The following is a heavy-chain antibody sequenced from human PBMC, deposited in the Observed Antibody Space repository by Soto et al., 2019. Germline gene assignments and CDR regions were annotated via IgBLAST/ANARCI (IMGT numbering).Heavy chain of an antibody. D-gene: IGHD1-26*01. J-gene: IGHJ4*02. CDR2: ISYDGSNK. CDR3: AKGTREVPDY. Sequence: QVQLVESGGGVVQPGRSLRLSCAASGFTFSSYGMHWVRQAPGKGLEWVAVISYDGSNKYYADSVKGRFTISRDNSKNTLYLQMNSLRAEDTAVYYCAKGTREVPDYWGQGTLVTVSS. CDR1: GFTFSSYG. V-gene: IGHV3-30*18.